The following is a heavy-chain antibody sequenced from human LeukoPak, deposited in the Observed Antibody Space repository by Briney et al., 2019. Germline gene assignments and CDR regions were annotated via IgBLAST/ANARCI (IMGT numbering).Heavy chain of an antibody. Sequence: GGSLRLSCAAPGFTGRSNYMSWVRQAPREGVEWGSVIYSGGSTYYADSVKGRFTISRDNSKNTLYLQMNSLRAEDTAVYYCARATYSSSWYRGAFDIWGQGTMVTVSS. J-gene: IGHJ3*02. V-gene: IGHV3-53*01. CDR1: GFTGRSNY. CDR2: IYSGGST. CDR3: ARATYSSSWYRGAFDI. D-gene: IGHD6-13*01.